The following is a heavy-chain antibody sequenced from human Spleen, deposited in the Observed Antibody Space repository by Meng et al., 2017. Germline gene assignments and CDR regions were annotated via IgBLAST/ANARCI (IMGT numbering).Heavy chain of an antibody. D-gene: IGHD3-22*01. V-gene: IGHV4-4*02. CDR2: IYHSGTT. CDR1: GASISHSNW. Sequence: SEILSLTCAVSGASISHSNWWSWVRQPPGKGLQWIGDIYHSGTTHYNPSLKSRVNMSVDKSKNQFSLRLSSVTTSDTAVYFCARDVAVITMNGMDVWGPGTTVTVSS. CDR3: ARDVAVITMNGMDV. J-gene: IGHJ6*02.